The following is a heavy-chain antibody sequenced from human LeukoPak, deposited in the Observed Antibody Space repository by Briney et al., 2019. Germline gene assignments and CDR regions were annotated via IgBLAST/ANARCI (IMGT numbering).Heavy chain of an antibody. J-gene: IGHJ6*02. CDR1: GFTFSSYW. D-gene: IGHD6-13*01. CDR2: ISGSGGST. Sequence: PGGSLRLSCAASGFTFSSYWMHWVRQAPGKGLEWVSAISGSGGSTYYADSVKGRFTTSRDNSKNTLYLQMNSLRAEDTAVYYCAKNFRPPYSQPNYYYYGMDVWGQGTTVTVSS. V-gene: IGHV3-23*01. CDR3: AKNFRPPYSQPNYYYYGMDV.